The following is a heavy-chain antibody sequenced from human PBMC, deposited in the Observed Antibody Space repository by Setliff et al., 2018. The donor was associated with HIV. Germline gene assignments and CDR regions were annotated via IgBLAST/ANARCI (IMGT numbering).Heavy chain of an antibody. CDR2: INPNSGGT. V-gene: IGHV1-2*02. Sequence: ASVKVSCKASGYLFTGYYMHWVRQAPGQGLEWMGWINPNSGGTNYAQKFQGRVTMTRDTSITTAYMELSRLRSDDTAVYYCARDGIAAAGTLPFDYWGQGTLVTVSS. D-gene: IGHD6-13*01. CDR3: ARDGIAAAGTLPFDY. J-gene: IGHJ4*02. CDR1: GYLFTGYY.